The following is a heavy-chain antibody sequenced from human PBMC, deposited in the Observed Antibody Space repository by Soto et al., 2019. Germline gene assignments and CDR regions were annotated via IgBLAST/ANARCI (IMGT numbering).Heavy chain of an antibody. D-gene: IGHD2-2*01. CDR1: GGSISSGVYY. CDR2: IYHSGTT. J-gene: IGHJ5*02. CDR3: ARGGGYCSSTRCLPRHGPSWFDP. Sequence: SETLSLTCTVSGGSISSGVYYWSWFRQPPGKGLEWIGYIYHSGTTHYNPSLKSRVSISIDTSKSQFSLNLTSVTAADTAVYSCARGGGYCSSTRCLPRHGPSWFDPWGQGTLVTVSS. V-gene: IGHV4-31*03.